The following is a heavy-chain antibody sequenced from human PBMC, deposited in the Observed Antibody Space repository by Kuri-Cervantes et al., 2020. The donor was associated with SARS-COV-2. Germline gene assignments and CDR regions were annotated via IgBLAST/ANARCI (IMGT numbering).Heavy chain of an antibody. D-gene: IGHD3-3*01. Sequence: GGSLRLSCAASGFPFNTYTMNWVRQAPGKGLEWVSSISSSGNYVYYADSVTGRFTISRDNARNTLYLQMNSLRAEDTAVYYCARDGLLRFLEWLFMYYFDYWGQGTLVTVSS. V-gene: IGHV3-21*01. CDR1: GFPFNTYT. J-gene: IGHJ4*02. CDR3: ARDGLLRFLEWLFMYYFDY. CDR2: ISSSGNYV.